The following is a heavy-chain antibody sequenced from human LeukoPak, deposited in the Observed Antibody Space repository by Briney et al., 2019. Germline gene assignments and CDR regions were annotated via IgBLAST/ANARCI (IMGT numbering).Heavy chain of an antibody. CDR1: GGSFSGYY. CDR3: ARGIGMSYGMDV. CDR2: ISSSGSTI. D-gene: IGHD1-14*01. V-gene: IGHV3-11*01. Sequence: LSLTCVVYGGSFSGYYMSWIRQAPGKGLEWVSYISSSGSTIYYADSVKGRFTISRDNAKNSLYLQMNSLRAEDTAVYYCARGIGMSYGMDVWGQGTTVTVSS. J-gene: IGHJ6*02.